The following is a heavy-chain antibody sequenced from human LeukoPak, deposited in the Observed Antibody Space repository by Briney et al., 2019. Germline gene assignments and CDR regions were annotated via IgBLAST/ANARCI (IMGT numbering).Heavy chain of an antibody. Sequence: SETLSLTCAVYGGSFSGYYWRWIRQPPGKGREGIGEINHSGSTNYNPSLKSRVTISVDTSKNQFSLKLSSVTAADTAVYYCARCRSKVTTPPLDYWGQGTLVTVSS. J-gene: IGHJ4*02. CDR2: INHSGST. CDR1: GGSFSGYY. D-gene: IGHD4-17*01. CDR3: ARCRSKVTTPPLDY. V-gene: IGHV4-34*01.